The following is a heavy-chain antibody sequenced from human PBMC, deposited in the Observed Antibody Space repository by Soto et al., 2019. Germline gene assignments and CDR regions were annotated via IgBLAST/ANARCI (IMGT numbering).Heavy chain of an antibody. CDR1: GFTFSSYA. CDR2: ISGSGGST. V-gene: IGHV3-23*01. D-gene: IGHD3-9*01. CDR3: EAKGDYDILTGYYNYYYGMDV. Sequence: GGSLRLSCAASGFTFSSYAMSWVRQAPGKGLEWVSAISGSGGSTYYADSVKGRFTISRDNSKNTLYLQMNSLRAEDTAVYYYEAKGDYDILTGYYNYYYGMDVWGQGTTVTVSS. J-gene: IGHJ6*02.